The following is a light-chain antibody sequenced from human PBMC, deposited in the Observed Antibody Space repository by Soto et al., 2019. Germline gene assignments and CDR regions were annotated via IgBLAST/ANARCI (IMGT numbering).Light chain of an antibody. Sequence: QSAPTQPPSASGSPGQSVTISCTGTSSDIGGYKHVSWYQQYPGKAPKLMIYEVTKRPSGVPDRFSGSKSGNTASLTVSGLQVEDEADYYCSSYAGSNNFVVFGTGTKVTVL. CDR1: SSDIGGYKH. J-gene: IGLJ1*01. CDR2: EVT. CDR3: SSYAGSNNFVV. V-gene: IGLV2-8*01.